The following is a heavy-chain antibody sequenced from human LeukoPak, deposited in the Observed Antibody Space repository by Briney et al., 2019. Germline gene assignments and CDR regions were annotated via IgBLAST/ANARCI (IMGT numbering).Heavy chain of an antibody. J-gene: IGHJ4*02. V-gene: IGHV3-74*03. CDR3: ARGRGLGELAVASFDS. CDR2: LYSDGRSL. CDR1: GFNFTGYW. Sequence: GGSLRLSCAGSGFNFTGYWMHWACQPPGRGREWISRLYSDGRSLTYADSVMGRFTISRDNAKNMLYLQMNSLRAEDTAVYYCARGRGLGELAVASFDSWGQGILVTVSS. D-gene: IGHD6-19*01.